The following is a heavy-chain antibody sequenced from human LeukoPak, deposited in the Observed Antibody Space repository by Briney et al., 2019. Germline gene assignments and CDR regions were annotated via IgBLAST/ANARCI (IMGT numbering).Heavy chain of an antibody. D-gene: IGHD1-7*01. Sequence: SETLSLTCPVSGGSVRSYYWSWIRQPPGKGLEWIGYIYYSGSTNYNPSLKSRVTISVDTSKNQFSLKLSSVTAADTAVYHCARDNWNYGSSMDVWGQGTTVTVSS. CDR2: IYYSGST. CDR1: GGSVRSYY. J-gene: IGHJ6*02. V-gene: IGHV4-59*02. CDR3: ARDNWNYGSSMDV.